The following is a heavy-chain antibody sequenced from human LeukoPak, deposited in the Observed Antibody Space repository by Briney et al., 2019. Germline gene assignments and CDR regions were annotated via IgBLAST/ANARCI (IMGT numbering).Heavy chain of an antibody. CDR3: ARGGGYYYGSGSYYNVLYYYGMDV. Sequence: SETLSLTCAVYGGSFSGYYWSWIRQPPGKGLEWIGEINHSGSTNYNPSLKRRVTISVDTSKNQFSLKLSSVTAADTAVYYCARGGGYYYGSGSYYNVLYYYGMDVWGQGTTVTVSS. J-gene: IGHJ6*02. CDR2: INHSGST. V-gene: IGHV4-34*01. CDR1: GGSFSGYY. D-gene: IGHD3-10*01.